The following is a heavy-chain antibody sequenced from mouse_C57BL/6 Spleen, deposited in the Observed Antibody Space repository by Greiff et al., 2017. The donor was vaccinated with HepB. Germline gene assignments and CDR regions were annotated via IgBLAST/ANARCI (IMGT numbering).Heavy chain of an antibody. CDR2: IWGVGST. CDR3: ASDVYGNYGDMDY. V-gene: IGHV2-6*01. CDR1: GFSLTSYG. Sequence: QVQLKESGPGLVAPSQSLSITCTVSGFSLTSYGVDWVRQSPGKGLEWLGVIWGVGSTNYNSALKSRLSISKDNSKSQVFLKMNSLQTDDTAMYYCASDVYGNYGDMDYWGQGTSVTVSS. D-gene: IGHD2-1*01. J-gene: IGHJ4*01.